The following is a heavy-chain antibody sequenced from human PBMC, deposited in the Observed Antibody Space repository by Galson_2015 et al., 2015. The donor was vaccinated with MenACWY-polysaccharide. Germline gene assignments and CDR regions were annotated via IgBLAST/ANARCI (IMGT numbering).Heavy chain of an antibody. CDR2: MSKDGRNK. CDR1: GLTSTVSG. D-gene: IGHD6-25*01. J-gene: IGHJ6*04. V-gene: IGHV3-33*03. CDR3: ATDRQRLPYVAALSGCLDV. Sequence: SLRLSCALSGLTSTVSGFHWVRQAPGKGLDWVGVMSKDGRNKYYGDSVKGRFTISRDNSKNTLFLQMNFLTPEDTAVYYCATDRQRLPYVAALSGCLDVWGKGTTVTVSS.